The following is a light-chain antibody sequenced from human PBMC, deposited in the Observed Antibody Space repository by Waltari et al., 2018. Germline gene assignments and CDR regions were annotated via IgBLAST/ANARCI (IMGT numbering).Light chain of an antibody. J-gene: IGKJ4*01. CDR2: DAS. CDR3: QQYDNLPLT. Sequence: DIQMTQSPSSLSASVGDRVTITCQASQDISNYLNWYQQKPGKAPKLLIYDASNVETGVPSRFSGSGSGTDFTCTISSLQPEDIATYYCQQYDNLPLTFGGGTKVEIK. CDR1: QDISNY. V-gene: IGKV1-33*01.